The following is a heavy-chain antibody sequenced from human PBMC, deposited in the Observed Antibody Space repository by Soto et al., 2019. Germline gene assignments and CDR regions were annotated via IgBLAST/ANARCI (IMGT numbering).Heavy chain of an antibody. CDR1: GFTFSSYA. CDR2: IIGSSGST. D-gene: IGHD1-1*01. CDR3: AKCDWNDYYFDY. V-gene: IGHV3-23*01. J-gene: IGHJ4*02. Sequence: PGGSLILSCAASGFTFSSYAMSWVRQAPGKGLEWVSAIIGSSGSTYYADSVKGRFTISRDNSSNTLYLQMSSLRAEDTAVYYCAKCDWNDYYFDYWGQGTLVTVSS.